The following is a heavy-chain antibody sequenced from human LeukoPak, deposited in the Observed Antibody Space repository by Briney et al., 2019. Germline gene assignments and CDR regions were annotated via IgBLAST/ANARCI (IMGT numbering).Heavy chain of an antibody. Sequence: TGGSLRLSCAASGFTFSTYSMSWVRQAPGKGLEWVSYISSISSIIYYADSVKGRFTISRDNAKSSLYLQMNSLRAEDTAVFYCARGSSSLYHYMDVWGRGTAVTVS. CDR3: ARGSSSLYHYMDV. CDR2: ISSISSII. J-gene: IGHJ6*03. V-gene: IGHV3-48*01. D-gene: IGHD2-2*01. CDR1: GFTFSTYS.